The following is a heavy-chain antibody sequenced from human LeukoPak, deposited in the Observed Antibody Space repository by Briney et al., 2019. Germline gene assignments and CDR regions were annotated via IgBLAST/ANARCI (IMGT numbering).Heavy chain of an antibody. D-gene: IGHD3-3*01. Sequence: ASVKVSCKASGGTFSSYAISWVRQAPGQGLEWMGGTIPIFGTANYAQKFQGRVTITADESTSTAYMELSSLRSEDTAVYYCARDGNDFWSRNAFDIWGQGTMVTVSS. CDR3: ARDGNDFWSRNAFDI. V-gene: IGHV1-69*13. CDR2: TIPIFGTA. CDR1: GGTFSSYA. J-gene: IGHJ3*02.